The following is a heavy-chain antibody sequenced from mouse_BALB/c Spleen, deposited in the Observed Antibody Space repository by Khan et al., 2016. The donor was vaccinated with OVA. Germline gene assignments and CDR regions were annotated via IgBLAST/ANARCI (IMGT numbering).Heavy chain of an antibody. J-gene: IGHJ3*01. CDR3: AREGAYYRSDGWFSY. CDR1: GYTFTTYT. Sequence: VQLQESGAELARPGASVKMSCKASGYTFTTYTMHWVKQRPGQGLEWIGYINPSNGYTNSNQKFKDKSTLTADKSSSTASMQLSSLTSDYSAVYYCAREGAYYRSDGWFSYWGQGTLVTVSA. CDR2: INPSNGYT. V-gene: IGHV1-4*01. D-gene: IGHD2-14*01.